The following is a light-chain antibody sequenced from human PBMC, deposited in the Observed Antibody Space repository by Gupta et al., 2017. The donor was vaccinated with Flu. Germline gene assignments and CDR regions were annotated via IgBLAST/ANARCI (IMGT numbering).Light chain of an antibody. CDR1: QSLLHSNGYNY. V-gene: IGKV2-28*01. CDR3: RQGLQTPRA. J-gene: IGKJ5*01. Sequence: DIVMTQSPLSLPVTPGEPASISCRSSQSLLHSNGYNYLDWYLQKPGQSPQLLIYLGSNRASGVPDRFSGSGSGTDFTLKISRVEAEDVGVYYCRQGLQTPRAFGQGTRLEIK. CDR2: LGS.